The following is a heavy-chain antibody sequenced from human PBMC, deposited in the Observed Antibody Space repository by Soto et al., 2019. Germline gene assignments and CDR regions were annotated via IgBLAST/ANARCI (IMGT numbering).Heavy chain of an antibody. J-gene: IGHJ4*02. Sequence: GGSLRLSCAASGFTFSSYAMHWVRQAPGKGLEWVAVTSYDGSNKYYADPVKGRFTISRDNSKNTLYLQMNSLRVEDTAVYYCARDIAVAGYHYFDYWGQGTLVTVSS. CDR2: TSYDGSNK. D-gene: IGHD6-19*01. CDR3: ARDIAVAGYHYFDY. V-gene: IGHV3-30-3*01. CDR1: GFTFSSYA.